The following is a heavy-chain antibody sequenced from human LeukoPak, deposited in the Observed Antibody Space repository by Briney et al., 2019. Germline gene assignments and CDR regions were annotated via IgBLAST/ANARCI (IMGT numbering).Heavy chain of an antibody. V-gene: IGHV4-39*05. J-gene: IGHJ3*02. CDR1: GGSISSSSYY. CDR2: IYYSGST. Sequence: SETPSLTCTVSGGSISSSSYYWGWIRQPPGKGLEWIGSIYYSGSTYYNPSLKSRVTISVDTSKNQFSLKLSSVTAADTAVYYCATEDAFDIWGQGTMVTVSS. CDR3: ATEDAFDI.